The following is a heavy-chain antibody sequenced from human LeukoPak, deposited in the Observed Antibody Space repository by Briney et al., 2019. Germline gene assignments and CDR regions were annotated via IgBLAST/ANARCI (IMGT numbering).Heavy chain of an antibody. V-gene: IGHV3-23*01. CDR3: AKPVAGTGYFDY. CDR1: GFTFSSYA. CDR2: ISGSGGTT. J-gene: IGHJ4*02. D-gene: IGHD6-19*01. Sequence: GGSLRLSCAVSGFTFSSYAMSWVRQAPGKGLGWVSTISGSGGTTYYAESVKGRFTISRDNSKNTLYLQMNSLRAEDTAVYYCAKPVAGTGYFDYWGQGTLVTVSS.